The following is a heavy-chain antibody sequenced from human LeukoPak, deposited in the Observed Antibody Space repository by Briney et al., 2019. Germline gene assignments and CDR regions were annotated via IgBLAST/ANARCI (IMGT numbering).Heavy chain of an antibody. Sequence: GGSLRLSCAASGFTFSSYVMHWVRQAPGKGLEWVAVISYDGSNKYYADSVKGRFTISRDNSKNTLYLQMNSLRAEDTAVYYCARDERDYGGNPTLFDYWGQGTLVTVSS. J-gene: IGHJ4*02. CDR3: ARDERDYGGNPTLFDY. CDR2: ISYDGSNK. V-gene: IGHV3-30-3*01. D-gene: IGHD4-23*01. CDR1: GFTFSSYV.